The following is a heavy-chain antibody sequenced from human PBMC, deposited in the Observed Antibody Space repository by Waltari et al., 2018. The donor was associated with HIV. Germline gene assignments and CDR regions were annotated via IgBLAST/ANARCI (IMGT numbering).Heavy chain of an antibody. V-gene: IGHV3-33*01. CDR2: IWHDGSNK. J-gene: IGHJ6*02. Sequence: QVQLVESGGGVVRPGRSLRLSCVAFRFSFSDYGLHWVRQAPGKGLEWVALIWHDGSNKYYADSVKGRFTISRDNSKNTLYLQMNSLRTEDTAVYYCARDRRHYGSGTYYKNYYNGMDVWGQGTTVTVSS. CDR1: RFSFSDYG. CDR3: ARDRRHYGSGTYYKNYYNGMDV. D-gene: IGHD3-10*01.